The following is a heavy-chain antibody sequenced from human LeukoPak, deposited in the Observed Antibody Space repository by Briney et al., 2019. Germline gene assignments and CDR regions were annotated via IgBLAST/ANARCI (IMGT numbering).Heavy chain of an antibody. J-gene: IGHJ4*02. Sequence: GASVKVSCKASGGTFSSYAISWVRQAPGQGLEWMGGIIPIFGTANYAQKFQGRVTITADESTSTAYMEPSSLRSEDTAVYYCATAGYSSGWTHFDYWGQGTLVTVSS. CDR2: IIPIFGTA. D-gene: IGHD6-19*01. CDR3: ATAGYSSGWTHFDY. V-gene: IGHV1-69*13. CDR1: GGTFSSYA.